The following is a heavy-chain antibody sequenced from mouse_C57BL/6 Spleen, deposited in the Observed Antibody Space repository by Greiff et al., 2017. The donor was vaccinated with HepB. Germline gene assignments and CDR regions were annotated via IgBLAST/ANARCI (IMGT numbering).Heavy chain of an antibody. D-gene: IGHD1-1*01. J-gene: IGHJ4*01. CDR3: AKAFITTVVATGAMDY. Sequence: EVMLVEPGGGLVKPGGSLKLSCAASGFTFSDYGMHWVRQAPEKGLEWVAYISSGSSTIYYADTVKGRFTISRDNAKNTLFLQMTSLRSEDTAMYYCAKAFITTVVATGAMDYWGQGTSVTVSS. CDR2: ISSGSSTI. V-gene: IGHV5-17*01. CDR1: GFTFSDYG.